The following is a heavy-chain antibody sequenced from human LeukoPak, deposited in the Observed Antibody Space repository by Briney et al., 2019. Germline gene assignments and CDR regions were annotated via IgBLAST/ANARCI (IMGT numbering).Heavy chain of an antibody. V-gene: IGHV4-59*01. CDR3: ARGVLDYDILTGYYQGSGYYYYMDV. CDR1: GGSISSFY. Sequence: SETLSLTCTVSGGSISSFYWSWIRQPPGKGLEWIGYIYYSGSTNYNPSLKSRVTISVDTSKNQFSLKLTSVTAADTAVYYCARGVLDYDILTGYYQGSGYYYYMDVWGKGTTVTISS. D-gene: IGHD3-9*01. J-gene: IGHJ6*03. CDR2: IYYSGST.